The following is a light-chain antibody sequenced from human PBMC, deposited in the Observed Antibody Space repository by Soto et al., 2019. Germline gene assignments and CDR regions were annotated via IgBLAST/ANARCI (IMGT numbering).Light chain of an antibody. Sequence: DIGSYNRVSWYQQHPGKAPKLIIYEVTDRPSGVSNRFSGSKSGNTASLTISGLQAEDEAEYYCSSYTNINTRACVFGTGTKVTVL. J-gene: IGLJ1*01. CDR2: EVT. V-gene: IGLV2-14*01. CDR1: DIGSYNR. CDR3: SSYTNINTRACV.